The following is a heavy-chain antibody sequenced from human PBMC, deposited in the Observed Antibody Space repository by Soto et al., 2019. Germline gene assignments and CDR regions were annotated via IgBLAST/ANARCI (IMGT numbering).Heavy chain of an antibody. CDR2: IKQDGGET. D-gene: IGHD6-19*01. V-gene: IGHV3-7*01. Sequence: GGSLRLSCGASGFTFSSYWMNWVRQAPGKGLEWVANIKQDGGETSYVDSVKGRFTISRDNAKNSLYLQMNSLRAEDTAVYYCARVDDSAWYTRDYWGQGTLVTSPQ. CDR3: ARVDDSAWYTRDY. J-gene: IGHJ4*02. CDR1: GFTFSSYW.